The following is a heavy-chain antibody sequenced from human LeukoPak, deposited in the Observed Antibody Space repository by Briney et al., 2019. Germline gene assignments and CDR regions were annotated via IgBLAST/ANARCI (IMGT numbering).Heavy chain of an antibody. D-gene: IGHD3-9*01. Sequence: PGESLRLSCSTSGLTFSNHFMHWVRQAPGKGLEYVSSIGPNGASTLYADSVKGRFTISRDNSKSALYLQLTSLRLEDTALYYCVKDLTGTWSFDYWGQGTLVTVSP. V-gene: IGHV3-64D*06. CDR1: GLTFSNHF. CDR2: IGPNGAST. CDR3: VKDLTGTWSFDY. J-gene: IGHJ4*02.